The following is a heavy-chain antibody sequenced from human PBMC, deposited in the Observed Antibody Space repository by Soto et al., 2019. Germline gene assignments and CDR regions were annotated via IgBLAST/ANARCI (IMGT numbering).Heavy chain of an antibody. V-gene: IGHV1-69*12. D-gene: IGHD2-15*01. CDR2: IIPIFGTA. J-gene: IGHJ5*02. Sequence: QVQLVQSGAEVNKPGSSVKVSCKASGGTFSSYAISWVRHAPGQGLEWMGGIIPIFGTANYAQKFQGRVTITADESTSTAYMELSSLRSEDTAVYYCAREVVVAATGWFDPWGQGTLVTVSS. CDR3: AREVVVAATGWFDP. CDR1: GGTFSSYA.